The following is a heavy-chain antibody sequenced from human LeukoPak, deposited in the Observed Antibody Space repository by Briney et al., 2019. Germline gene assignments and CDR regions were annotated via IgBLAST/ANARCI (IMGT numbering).Heavy chain of an antibody. D-gene: IGHD2-15*01. CDR1: GFTFTSSA. CDR3: AAVDCSGGSCYRDWFDP. V-gene: IGHV1-58*02. CDR2: IVVGSGNT. Sequence: SVKVSCKASGFTFTSSAMQWVRQARGQRLEWIGWIVVGSGNTNYAQKFQERVTITRDMSTSTAYMELSSLRSEDTAVYYCAAVDCSGGSCYRDWFDPWGQGTLVTVSS. J-gene: IGHJ5*02.